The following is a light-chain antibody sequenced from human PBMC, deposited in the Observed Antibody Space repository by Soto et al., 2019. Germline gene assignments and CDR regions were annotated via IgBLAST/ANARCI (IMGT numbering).Light chain of an antibody. V-gene: IGKV1-5*01. CDR3: QQYNSYSIT. J-gene: IGKJ5*01. CDR2: DAS. CDR1: QSISNY. Sequence: DIQMTQSPSSLSASVGDRVTITCRASQSISNYLNWYQQRPGKAPKLLIYDASSLESGVPSRFSGSGSVTEFTLTISSLQPDDFATYYCQQYNSYSITFGQGTRLEIK.